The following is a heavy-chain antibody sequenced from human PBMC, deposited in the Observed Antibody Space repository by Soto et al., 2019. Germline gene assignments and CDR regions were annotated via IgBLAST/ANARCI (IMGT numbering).Heavy chain of an antibody. Sequence: EVQVMESGGGLVQPGGSLRLSCVGSGFTFSSYAMSWVRQAPGKGLEWVSNINGGGDTTYYADSVKGRFTISRDNSNYTLYLQMKSMRVEYRAIYYCAKYLQRCVIDYGDYAIGDWGQGTLVTVSS. V-gene: IGHV3-23*01. CDR2: INGGGDTT. J-gene: IGHJ4*02. CDR1: GFTFSSYA. D-gene: IGHD4-17*01. CDR3: AKYLQRCVIDYGDYAIGD.